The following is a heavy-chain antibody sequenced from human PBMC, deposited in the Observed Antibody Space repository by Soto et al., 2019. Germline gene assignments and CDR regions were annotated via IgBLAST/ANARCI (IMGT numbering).Heavy chain of an antibody. CDR1: GDGVSSNTAA. Sequence: SQTLSLTCAISGDGVSSNTAAWNWIRQSPSRGLEWLGRTYYRSKWYSEYAVSVKSRIIINPDTSKNQFSLQLNSVTPEDTAVYLCARQSRGGMDVWGQGTAVTVSS. CDR2: TYYRSKWYS. J-gene: IGHJ6*02. V-gene: IGHV6-1*01. CDR3: ARQSRGGMDV.